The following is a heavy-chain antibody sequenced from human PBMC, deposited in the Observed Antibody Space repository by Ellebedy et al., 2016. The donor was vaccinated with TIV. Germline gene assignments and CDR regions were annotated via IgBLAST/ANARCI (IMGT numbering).Heavy chain of an antibody. D-gene: IGHD4-11*01. CDR1: GGTFSSYA. CDR2: IIPIFGTA. CDR3: ARATTVIAYYYDYYMDV. Sequence: SVKVSXXASGGTFSSYAISWVRQAPGQGLEWMGGIIPIFGTANYAQKFQGRVTITADESTSTAYMELSSLRSEDTAVYYCARATTVIAYYYDYYMDVWGKGTTVTVSS. J-gene: IGHJ6*03. V-gene: IGHV1-69*13.